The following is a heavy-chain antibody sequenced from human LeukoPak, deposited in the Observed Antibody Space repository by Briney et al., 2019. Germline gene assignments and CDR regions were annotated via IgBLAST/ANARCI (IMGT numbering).Heavy chain of an antibody. V-gene: IGHV3-21*01. Sequence: GGSLRLSCAASGFTFSSYSMNWVRQAPGKGLEWVSSISSSSSYIYYADSVKGRFTISRDNAKNSLYLQMNSLRAEDTAVYYCARDDDYYDTRDYGYWGQGTLVTVSS. D-gene: IGHD3-22*01. J-gene: IGHJ4*02. CDR2: ISSSSSYI. CDR1: GFTFSSYS. CDR3: ARDDDYYDTRDYGY.